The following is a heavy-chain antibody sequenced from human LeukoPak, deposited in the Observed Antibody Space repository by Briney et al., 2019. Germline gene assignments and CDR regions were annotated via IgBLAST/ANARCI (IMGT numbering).Heavy chain of an antibody. Sequence: SQTLSLTCTVSGGSISSGGYYWSWIRQPPGKGLEWIGYIYHSGSTYYNPSLKSRATISVDRSKNQFSLKLSSVTAAYTAVYYCARSRPYDTLFDYWGQGTLVTVSS. CDR1: GGSISSGGYY. J-gene: IGHJ4*02. CDR2: IYHSGST. V-gene: IGHV4-30-2*01. D-gene: IGHD3-9*01. CDR3: ARSRPYDTLFDY.